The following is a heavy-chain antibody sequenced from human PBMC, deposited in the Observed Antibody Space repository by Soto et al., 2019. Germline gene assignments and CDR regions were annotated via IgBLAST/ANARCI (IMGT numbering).Heavy chain of an antibody. J-gene: IGHJ6*02. Sequence: EVKLLESGGDLVQPGGSLRLSCAASGFTFKNYAMSWVRQAPGKGLAWVSAIGRTGGSTYYADSVKGRLTISRDNSKSMLYLQMNSLRADDKAVYYCAKLNAGPPYYGMDVWGQGTTVTVSS. CDR1: GFTFKNYA. CDR2: IGRTGGST. CDR3: AKLNAGPPYYGMDV. V-gene: IGHV3-23*01. D-gene: IGHD1-1*01.